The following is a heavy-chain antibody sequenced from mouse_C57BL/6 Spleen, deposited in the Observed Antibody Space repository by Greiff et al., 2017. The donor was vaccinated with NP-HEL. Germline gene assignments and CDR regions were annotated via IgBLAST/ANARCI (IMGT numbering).Heavy chain of an antibody. Sequence: EVKLMESGGGLVKPGGSLKLSCAASGFTFSSYAMSWVRQTPEKRLEWVATISDGGSYTYYPDNVKGRFTISRDNAKNNLYLQMSHLKSEDTAMYYCARGNYGSSAWFAYGGQGTLVTVSA. CDR1: GFTFSSYA. CDR3: ARGNYGSSAWFAY. V-gene: IGHV5-4*03. J-gene: IGHJ3*01. CDR2: ISDGGSYT. D-gene: IGHD1-1*01.